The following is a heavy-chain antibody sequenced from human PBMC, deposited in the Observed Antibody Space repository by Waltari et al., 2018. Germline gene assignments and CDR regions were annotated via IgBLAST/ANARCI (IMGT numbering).Heavy chain of an antibody. CDR2: ISWNSGSI. J-gene: IGHJ4*02. D-gene: IGHD6-13*01. CDR3: AKGPAAGPVGQQYYFDY. CDR1: GFTFDDYA. V-gene: IGHV3-9*01. Sequence: EVQLVESGGGLVHPGRFLRLSCAAPGFTFDDYAMHWVRQAPGKGLEWVSGISWNSGSIGYADSVKGRFTISRDNAKNSLYLQMNSLRAEDTALYYCAKGPAAGPVGQQYYFDYWGQGTLVTV.